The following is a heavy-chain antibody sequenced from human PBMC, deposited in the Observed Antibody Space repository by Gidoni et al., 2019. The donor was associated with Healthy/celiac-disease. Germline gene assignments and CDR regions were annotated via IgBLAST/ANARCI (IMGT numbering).Heavy chain of an antibody. V-gene: IGHV3-21*01. CDR3: ARDRIAVFGVALYYYYGMDV. CDR2: ISSSSSSI. Sequence: EVQLVESGGGLVKPGGSLRLSCAASGCTSSSYSMDWVRQAPGKGLEWVSSISSSSSSISYSDSVKGRFTISRANAKNSLYLQMNSLRAEDTAVYYCARDRIAVFGVALYYYYGMDVWGQGTTVTVSS. J-gene: IGHJ6*02. CDR1: GCTSSSYS. D-gene: IGHD3-3*01.